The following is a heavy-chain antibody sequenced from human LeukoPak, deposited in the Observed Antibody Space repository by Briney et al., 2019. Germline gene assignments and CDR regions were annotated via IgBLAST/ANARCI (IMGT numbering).Heavy chain of an antibody. J-gene: IGHJ4*02. Sequence: PGGSLRLSCAASGFTFISYWMTWVRQAPGKGLEWVALIKQDGSDKYYVGSVKGRFTVSRDNAKNSLYLQMNSLRVEDTAVYYCARRLVATGTKVFDYWGQGTLVTVSS. CDR3: ARRLVATGTKVFDY. V-gene: IGHV3-7*03. D-gene: IGHD1-1*01. CDR2: IKQDGSDK. CDR1: GFTFISYW.